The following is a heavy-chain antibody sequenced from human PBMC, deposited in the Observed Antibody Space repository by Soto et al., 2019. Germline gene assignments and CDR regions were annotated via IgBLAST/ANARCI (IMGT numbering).Heavy chain of an antibody. D-gene: IGHD3-22*01. J-gene: IGHJ4*02. CDR3: AREEGYYDSSGYFIDY. V-gene: IGHV3-30-3*01. CDR1: GFTFSSYA. CDR2: ISYDGSNK. Sequence: GGSLRLSCAASGFTFSSYAMHWVRQAPGKGLEWVAVISYDGSNKYYADSVKGRFTISRDNSKNTLYLQMNSLRAEDTAVYYCAREEGYYDSSGYFIDYWGQGTLVTVSS.